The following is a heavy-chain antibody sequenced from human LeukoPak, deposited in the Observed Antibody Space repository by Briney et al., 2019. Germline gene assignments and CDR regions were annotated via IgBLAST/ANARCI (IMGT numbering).Heavy chain of an antibody. CDR2: ISAYNGNT. V-gene: IGHV1-18*01. J-gene: IGHJ4*02. D-gene: IGHD2-2*01. CDR3: ARDRYRYCSSTSCYSPDY. Sequence: ALVKVSCKASGYTFTSYGISWVRQAPGQGLEWMGWISAYNGNTNYAQKLQGRVTMTTDTSTSTAYMELRSLRSDDTAVYYCARDRYRYCSSTSCYSPDYWGQGTLVTVSS. CDR1: GYTFTSYG.